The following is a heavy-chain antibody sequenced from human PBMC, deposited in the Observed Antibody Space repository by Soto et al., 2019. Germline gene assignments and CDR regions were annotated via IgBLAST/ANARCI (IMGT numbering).Heavy chain of an antibody. J-gene: IGHJ5*02. CDR2: ISSSSSTI. CDR1: GFTFSSYS. D-gene: IGHD3-9*01. CDR3: ARVILDYDILMPWFDP. V-gene: IGHV3-48*01. Sequence: QPGGSLRLSCAASGFTFSSYSMNWVRQAPGKGLEWVSYISSSSSTIYYADSVKGRFTISRDNAKNSLYLQMNSLRAEDTAVYYCARVILDYDILMPWFDPWGQGTLVTVSS.